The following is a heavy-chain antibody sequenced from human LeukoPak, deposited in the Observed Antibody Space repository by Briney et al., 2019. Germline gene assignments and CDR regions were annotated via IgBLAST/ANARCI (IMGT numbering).Heavy chain of an antibody. V-gene: IGHV1-2*02. Sequence: ASVKVSCKASGYTFTGYYMHWVRQAPGQGLEWMGWINPNSGGTNYAQKFQGRVTMTRDTSISTAYMELRSLRSDDTAVYYCARGARDYYDSSGYYPTMGYWGQGTLVTVS. D-gene: IGHD3-22*01. J-gene: IGHJ4*02. CDR1: GYTFTGYY. CDR2: INPNSGGT. CDR3: ARGARDYYDSSGYYPTMGY.